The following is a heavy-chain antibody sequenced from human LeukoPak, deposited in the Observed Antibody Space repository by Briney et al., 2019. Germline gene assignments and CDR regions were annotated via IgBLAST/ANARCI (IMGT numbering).Heavy chain of an antibody. CDR1: GYTFTSYD. CDR3: ASDGKYYYDSSGYYGY. V-gene: IGHV1-8*03. CDR2: MNPNSGNT. D-gene: IGHD3-22*01. Sequence: ASVKVSCKASGYTFTSYDINWVRQATGQGLEWMGWMNPNSGNTGYAQKFQGRVTITADKSTSTAYMELSSLRSEDTAVYYCASDGKYYYDSSGYYGYWGQGTLVTVSS. J-gene: IGHJ4*02.